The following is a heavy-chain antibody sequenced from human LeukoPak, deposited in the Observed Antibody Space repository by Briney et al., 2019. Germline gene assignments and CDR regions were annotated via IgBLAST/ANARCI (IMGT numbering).Heavy chain of an antibody. CDR2: IRSKAYGGTT. J-gene: IGHJ4*02. Sequence: PGGSLRLSCTASGFTFGEYAMSWVRQAPGKGLEWVGFIRSKAYGGTTEYAASVKGRFTISRDDSKSIAYLQMNSLKTEDTAVYYCTRVSVDYFDYWGQGTLVTVSS. V-gene: IGHV3-49*04. CDR3: TRVSVDYFDY. D-gene: IGHD5-12*01. CDR1: GFTFGEYA.